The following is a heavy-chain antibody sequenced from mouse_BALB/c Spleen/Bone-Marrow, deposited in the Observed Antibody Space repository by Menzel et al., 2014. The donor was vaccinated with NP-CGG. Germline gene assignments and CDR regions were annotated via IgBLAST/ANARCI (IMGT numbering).Heavy chain of an antibody. CDR3: ARDRGFGYDRTMDY. J-gene: IGHJ4*01. CDR2: IWAGGST. Sequence: VQLVESGPGLVAPSQSLSITCTVSGFSLTSYGVHWVRQPPGKGLEWLGVIWAGGSTNYNSALMSRLSISKDNSKSQVFLRMNSLQTDDTAMYSCARDRGFGYDRTMDYWGQGTSVTVSS. V-gene: IGHV2-9*02. D-gene: IGHD2-2*01. CDR1: GFSLTSYG.